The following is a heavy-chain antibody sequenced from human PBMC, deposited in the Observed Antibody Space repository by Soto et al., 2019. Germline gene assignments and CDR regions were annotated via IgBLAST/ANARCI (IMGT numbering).Heavy chain of an antibody. J-gene: IGHJ6*02. CDR2: INPKSGGT. CDR3: ARYSASGLYYYFALGV. Sequence: ASVKVSCKASGYSFTDYHIHWVRQAPGQGLEWLGRINPKSGGTSTAQKFQGWVTMTTDTSISTASMELTRLTAADTAVYYCARYSASGLYYYFALGVWGQGTTVTVSS. V-gene: IGHV1-2*04. CDR1: GYSFTDYH. D-gene: IGHD6-13*01.